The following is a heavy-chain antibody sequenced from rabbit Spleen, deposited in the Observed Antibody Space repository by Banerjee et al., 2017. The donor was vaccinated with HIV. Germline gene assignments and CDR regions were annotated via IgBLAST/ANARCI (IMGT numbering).Heavy chain of an antibody. CDR2: ITGSSSGFT. CDR3: ARDTGTSFSSYGMDL. Sequence: QSLEESGGDLVKPGASLTLTCTASGFSFSSSDYMCWVRQAPGKGLEWISCITGSSSGFTYSATWAKGRFTISKTSSTTVTLQMTSVTVADTATYFCARDTGTSFSSYGMDLWGQGTLVTVS. V-gene: IGHV1S40*01. D-gene: IGHD7-1*01. J-gene: IGHJ6*01. CDR1: GFSFSSSDY.